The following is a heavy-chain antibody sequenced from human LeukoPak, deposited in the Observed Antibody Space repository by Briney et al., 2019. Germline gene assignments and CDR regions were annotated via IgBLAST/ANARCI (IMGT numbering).Heavy chain of an antibody. J-gene: IGHJ6*02. Sequence: VASVKVSCKASGYTFTSYGISWVRQAPGQGLEWMGWISAYNGNTNYAQKLQGRVTMTTDTSTSTAYMELRSLRSDDTAVYYCARCSGAYSNCYYYGMDVWGQGTTVTVSS. CDR3: ARCSGAYSNCYYYGMDV. CDR1: GYTFTSYG. V-gene: IGHV1-18*01. D-gene: IGHD3-10*02. CDR2: ISAYNGNT.